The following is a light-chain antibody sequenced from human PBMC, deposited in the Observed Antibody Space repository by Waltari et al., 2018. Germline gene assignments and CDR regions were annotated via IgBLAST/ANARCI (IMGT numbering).Light chain of an antibody. CDR2: SDS. J-gene: IGLJ3*02. Sequence: QSVLTQPPSASGTPGQRVTVSCSGSSSNIGGHYVSWFQQLPGPAPKVLIYSDSQRPPGIPDRFSGAKSGTSASRAISGLRSEDEADYYCAAWDDSLSGRVFGGGTKLTVL. CDR1: SSNIGGHY. V-gene: IGLV1-47*01. CDR3: AAWDDSLSGRV.